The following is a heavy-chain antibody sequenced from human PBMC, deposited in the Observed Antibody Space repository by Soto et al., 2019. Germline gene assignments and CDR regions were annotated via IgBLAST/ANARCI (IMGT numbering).Heavy chain of an antibody. CDR1: GGSISSYF. CDR2: IHYSGST. V-gene: IGHV4-59*08. J-gene: IGHJ6*02. Sequence: QVQLQESGPGLVKPSETLSLTCTVSGGSISSYFWSWIRQPPGRGLEWIGHIHYSGSTNYNPSLKSRVTVSVDTSKNQVSLKLSSVTAADTAMYFCARQVSSAWPPYYYDIDVWGHGTTVTVSS. D-gene: IGHD6-25*01. CDR3: ARQVSSAWPPYYYDIDV.